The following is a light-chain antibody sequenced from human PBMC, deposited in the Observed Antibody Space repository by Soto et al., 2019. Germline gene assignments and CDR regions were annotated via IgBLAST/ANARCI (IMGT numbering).Light chain of an antibody. J-gene: IGLJ1*01. CDR3: SSYTSSGTYV. CDR1: SSDVGGYNF. Sequence: QSALTQPASVSGSPGQSITISCTGTSSDVGGYNFVSWYQQHPDKAHKLMISDVTNRPSGVSNRFSGSKSGNTASLTISGLQAEDEADYYCSSYTSSGTYVFGTGTKVTVL. V-gene: IGLV2-14*03. CDR2: DVT.